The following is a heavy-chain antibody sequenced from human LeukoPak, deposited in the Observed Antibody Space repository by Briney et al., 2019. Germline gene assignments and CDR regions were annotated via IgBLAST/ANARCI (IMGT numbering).Heavy chain of an antibody. CDR2: ISSSGSTI. D-gene: IGHD4-23*01. CDR3: ARETYYGGHMDV. V-gene: IGHV3-48*03. Sequence: GALSLTCSVSGGSISNNNWWSWVRQSPGKGLEWGSYISSSGSTIYYADSVKGRFTISRDNAKNSLYLQMNSLRAEDTAVYYCARETYYGGHMDVWGKGTTVTISS. J-gene: IGHJ6*03. CDR1: GGSISNNNW.